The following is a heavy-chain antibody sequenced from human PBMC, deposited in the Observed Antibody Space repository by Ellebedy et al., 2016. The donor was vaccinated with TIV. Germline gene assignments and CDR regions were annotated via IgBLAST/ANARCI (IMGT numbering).Heavy chain of an antibody. Sequence: GESLKISCKGSGYSFSTFWVIWVPQRPGKGLESMGRIYPSDSYTNYSPSFQGHVTMSADTSISTAYLEWSSLKASDTAIYYCARYSGSYGGYDYWGQGTLVTVSS. CDR1: GYSFSTFW. V-gene: IGHV5-10-1*01. D-gene: IGHD1-26*01. J-gene: IGHJ4*02. CDR3: ARYSGSYGGYDY. CDR2: IYPSDSYT.